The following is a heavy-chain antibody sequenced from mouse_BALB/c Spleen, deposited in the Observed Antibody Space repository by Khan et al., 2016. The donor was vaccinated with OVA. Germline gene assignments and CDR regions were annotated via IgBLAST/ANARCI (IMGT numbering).Heavy chain of an antibody. V-gene: IGHV3-2*02. CDR1: GYSITSDCA. CDR3: ARRGIYYNGSSYGYYAMDY. J-gene: IGHJ4*01. D-gene: IGHD1-1*01. CDR2: IRYSGST. Sequence: EVQLQESGPGLVKPSQSLSLTCTVTGYSITSDCAWNWIRQFPGNKLEWMGYIRYSGSTSYTPSLKSRISITRDTSKNQLFLQLSSVTTEETATYYCARRGIYYNGSSYGYYAMDYWGQGTSVTVSS.